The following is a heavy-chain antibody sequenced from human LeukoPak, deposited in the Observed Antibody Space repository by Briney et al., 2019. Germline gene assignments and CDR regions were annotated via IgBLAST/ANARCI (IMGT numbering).Heavy chain of an antibody. J-gene: IGHJ3*02. Sequence: SETLSLTCTVSGYSISSGYYWGWIRQPPGKGLEWIGSIYHSGSTYYNPSLKSRVTISVDTSKNQFSLKLSSVTAADTAVYYCARDQDYDFWSGYQYPSDASDIWGQGTMVTVSS. V-gene: IGHV4-38-2*02. D-gene: IGHD3-3*01. CDR3: ARDQDYDFWSGYQYPSDASDI. CDR2: IYHSGST. CDR1: GYSISSGYY.